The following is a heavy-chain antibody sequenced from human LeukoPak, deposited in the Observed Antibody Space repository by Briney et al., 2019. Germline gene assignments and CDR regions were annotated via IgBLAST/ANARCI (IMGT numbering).Heavy chain of an antibody. CDR2: IYYSGST. CDR1: GGSISRGGYY. Sequence: PSQTLSLTCTVSGGSISRGGYYWSWIRQHPGKGLEGIGYIYYSGSTYYNPCLKSRVTISVDTSKNQFSLKLVPVTAAATAVYCWARRVALLRDYYYYVMAVWGQGTTVPVSS. D-gene: IGHD4-17*01. J-gene: IGHJ6*02. CDR3: ARRVALLRDYYYYVMAV. V-gene: IGHV4-31*03.